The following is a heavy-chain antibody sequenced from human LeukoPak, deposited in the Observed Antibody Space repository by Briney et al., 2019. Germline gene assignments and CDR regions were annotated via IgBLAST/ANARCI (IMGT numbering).Heavy chain of an antibody. J-gene: IGHJ6*03. CDR2: VNQDGSEK. Sequence: GGSLRLSCAASGFTFSSHWMSWVRQAPGKGLEWVANVNQDGSEKYYVDSVKGRFTISRDNAKNSLYLQMNSLRAEDTAVYYCTSRLTDYYYYMDVWGKGTTVTISS. CDR1: GFTFSSHW. CDR3: TSRLTDYYYYMDV. V-gene: IGHV3-7*01.